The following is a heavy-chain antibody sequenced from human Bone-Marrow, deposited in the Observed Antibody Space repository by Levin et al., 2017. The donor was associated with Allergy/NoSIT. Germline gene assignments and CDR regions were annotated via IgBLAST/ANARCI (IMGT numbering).Heavy chain of an antibody. Sequence: ASVKVSCKASGYTFTGYYMHWVRQAPGQGLEWMGWINPNSGGTNYAQKFQGRVTMTRDTSISTAYMELSRLRSDDTAVYYCARPMTTVTTWISSYYYGMDVWGQGTTVTVSS. V-gene: IGHV1-2*02. CDR1: GYTFTGYY. CDR3: ARPMTTVTTWISSYYYGMDV. J-gene: IGHJ6*02. CDR2: INPNSGGT. D-gene: IGHD4-11*01.